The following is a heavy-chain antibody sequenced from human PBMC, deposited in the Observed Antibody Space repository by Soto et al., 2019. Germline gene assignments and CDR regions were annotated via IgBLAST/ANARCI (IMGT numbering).Heavy chain of an antibody. CDR1: GYTFTGYY. V-gene: IGHV1-2*02. D-gene: IGHD3-22*01. CDR3: ARMGGGGSYYYDSSGYLDAFDI. J-gene: IGHJ3*02. CDR2: INPNSGGT. Sequence: GASVKVSCKASGYTFTGYYMHWVRQAPGQGLEWMGWINPNSGGTNYAQKFQGRVTMTRDTSISTAYMELSRLRSDDTAVYYCARMGGGGSYYYDSSGYLDAFDIWGQGTMVTVSS.